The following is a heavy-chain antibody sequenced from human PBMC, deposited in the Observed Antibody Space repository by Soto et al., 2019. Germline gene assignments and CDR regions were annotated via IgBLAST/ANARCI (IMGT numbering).Heavy chain of an antibody. Sequence: PGGSLKLSCAPSGYNFSVYDMSSVRQAPGKGLEWVSSITRTGDSAYYADSVKGRFTFSRDKSKSTLFLQMNRLRAEDTAIYYCATHYTALLDYWGQGALVTVSS. CDR3: ATHYTALLDY. D-gene: IGHD2-2*02. CDR2: ITRTGDSA. J-gene: IGHJ4*02. CDR1: GYNFSVYD. V-gene: IGHV3-23*01.